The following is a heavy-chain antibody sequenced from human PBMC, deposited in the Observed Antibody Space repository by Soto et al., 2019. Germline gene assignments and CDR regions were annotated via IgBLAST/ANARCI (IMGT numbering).Heavy chain of an antibody. J-gene: IGHJ6*02. CDR2: ISGSAGNA. D-gene: IGHD1-26*01. Sequence: EVQLLESGGGLVQPGGSLRLSCAASGFTFSSYAMSWVRQAPGKGLEWVSTISGSAGNAYYADSVKGRFSISRDNSKNTLRLQMNSLRADATAVYYCAKDGASGSYPPYYYFGMDVWGQGTTVTVSS. V-gene: IGHV3-23*01. CDR3: AKDGASGSYPPYYYFGMDV. CDR1: GFTFSSYA.